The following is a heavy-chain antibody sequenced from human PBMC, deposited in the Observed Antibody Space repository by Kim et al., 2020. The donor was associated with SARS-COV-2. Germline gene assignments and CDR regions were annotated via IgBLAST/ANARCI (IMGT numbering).Heavy chain of an antibody. V-gene: IGHV3-9*01. Sequence: GGSLRLSCAASGFTLDAYAMHWVRQVPGKGLEWVSGISWNSGSIGYADSVKGRFTISRDNAKNSLYLQMNSLRAEDTALYYCAKDMRLSWSGYIPPYYY. CDR2: ISWNSGSI. CDR3: AKDMRLSWSGYIPPYYY. CDR1: GFTLDAYA. J-gene: IGHJ6*01. D-gene: IGHD3-3*01.